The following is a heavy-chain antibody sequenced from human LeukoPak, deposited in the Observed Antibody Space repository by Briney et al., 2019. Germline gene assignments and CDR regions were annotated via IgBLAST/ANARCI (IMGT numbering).Heavy chain of an antibody. V-gene: IGHV3-21*04. CDR2: IFPSGGEI. CDR3: ARYYDSSGYYFSSDY. J-gene: IGHJ4*02. CDR1: GFTFSTFA. D-gene: IGHD3-22*01. Sequence: GGSLRLSCAASGFTFSTFAMIWVRQPPGKGLEWVSSIFPSGGEIHYADSVKGRFTISRDNAKNSLYLQMNSLRAEDTAVYYCARYYDSSGYYFSSDYWGQGTLVTVSS.